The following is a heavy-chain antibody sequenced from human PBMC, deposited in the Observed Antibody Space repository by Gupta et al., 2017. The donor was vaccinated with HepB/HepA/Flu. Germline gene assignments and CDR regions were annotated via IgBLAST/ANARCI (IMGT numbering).Heavy chain of an antibody. CDR3: ARAGYSYGSDYYGLDV. CDR2: IGSAGDT. Sequence: EVQLVESGGDLVQPGGSLRLSCAASGFLFRSYDMPCVRHGTGRGLEWVSSIGSAGDTYYPDSAKGRFTISRDNAKNSLDLQINNLKAGDTAVYFCARAGYSYGSDYYGLDVWGQGTTVTVSS. J-gene: IGHJ6*02. CDR1: GFLFRSYD. D-gene: IGHD5-18*01. V-gene: IGHV3-13*01.